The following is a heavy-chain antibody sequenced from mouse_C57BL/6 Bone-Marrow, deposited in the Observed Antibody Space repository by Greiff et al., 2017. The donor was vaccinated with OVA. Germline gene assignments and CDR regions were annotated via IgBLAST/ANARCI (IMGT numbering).Heavy chain of an antibody. CDR3: ARMRIPFAY. CDR1: GYTFTDYY. V-gene: IGHV1-19*01. J-gene: IGHJ3*01. CDR2: INPYNGGT. Sequence: VQLQQSGPVLVKPGASVKMSCKASGYTFTDYYMNWVKQSHGKSLEWIGVINPYNGGTSYNQKFKGKATLTVDKSSSTAYMELNSLTSEDSAVYYCARMRIPFAYWGQGTLVTVSA.